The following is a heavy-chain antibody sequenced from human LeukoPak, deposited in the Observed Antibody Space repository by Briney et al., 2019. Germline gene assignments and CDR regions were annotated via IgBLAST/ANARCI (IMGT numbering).Heavy chain of an antibody. Sequence: SETLSLTCAVYGGSFSGYYWSWIRQPPGKGLEWIGEINHSGSTNYNPSLRSRVTISVDTSKNQFSLKLSSVTAADTAVYYCARRAIVVVRYGMDVWGQGTTVTVSS. D-gene: IGHD3-22*01. J-gene: IGHJ6*02. CDR2: INHSGST. CDR1: GGSFSGYY. CDR3: ARRAIVVVRYGMDV. V-gene: IGHV4-34*01.